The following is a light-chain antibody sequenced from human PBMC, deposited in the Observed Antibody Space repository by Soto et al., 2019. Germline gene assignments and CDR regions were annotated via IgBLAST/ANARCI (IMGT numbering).Light chain of an antibody. V-gene: IGKV3-20*01. CDR2: GAS. J-gene: IGKJ1*01. CDR3: QQYGSSGT. CDR1: QNISSTY. Sequence: SVLTQSPGTLSLSPGERATLSCRASQNISSTYLAWYQQKPGQAPRLLIYGASSRATGIPDRFSGSGSGTDFTLTISRLEPEDFAVYYCQQYGSSGTFGQGTKVDIK.